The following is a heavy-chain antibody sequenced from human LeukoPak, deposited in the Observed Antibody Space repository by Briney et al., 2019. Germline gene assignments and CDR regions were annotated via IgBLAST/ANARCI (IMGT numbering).Heavy chain of an antibody. V-gene: IGHV4-34*01. CDR1: GGSFSGYY. CDR2: INHSGST. J-gene: IGHJ5*02. CDR3: ARGGVERYCSGGSCYGWFDP. D-gene: IGHD2-15*01. Sequence: SETLSLTCAVYGGSFSGYYWSWIRQPPGKGPEWIGEINHSGSTNYNPSLKSRVTISVDTSKNQFSLNLNSVTATDTAVYYCARGGVERYCSGGSCYGWFDPWGQGALVTVSS.